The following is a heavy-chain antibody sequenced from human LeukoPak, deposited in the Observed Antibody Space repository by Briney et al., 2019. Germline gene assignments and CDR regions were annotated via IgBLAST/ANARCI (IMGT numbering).Heavy chain of an antibody. V-gene: IGHV3-23*01. CDR2: ISGSGGST. CDR3: AGYSSSYFGNWFDP. J-gene: IGHJ5*02. CDR1: GFTFSSYA. Sequence: PGGSLRLSCAASGFTFSSYAMSWVGQAPGKGLEWVSAISGSGGSTYYADSVKGWFTISRDNSKNTLYLQMNSLRAEDTAVYYCAGYSSSYFGNWFDPWGQGTLVTVSS. D-gene: IGHD6-13*01.